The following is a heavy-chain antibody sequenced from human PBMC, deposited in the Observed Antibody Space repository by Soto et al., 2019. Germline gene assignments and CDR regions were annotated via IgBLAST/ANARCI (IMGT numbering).Heavy chain of an antibody. V-gene: IGHV3-23*01. CDR1: GFTFSSYA. CDR3: ANSYYILTGYYLAY. D-gene: IGHD3-9*01. J-gene: IGHJ4*02. CDR2: ISGSGGST. Sequence: PGGSLRLSSAASGFTFSSYAMSWVGQAPGKGLEWVSAISGSGGSTYYADSVKGRFTISRDNSKNTLYLQMNSLRAEDTAVYYCANSYYILTGYYLAYWGQGTLVTVSS.